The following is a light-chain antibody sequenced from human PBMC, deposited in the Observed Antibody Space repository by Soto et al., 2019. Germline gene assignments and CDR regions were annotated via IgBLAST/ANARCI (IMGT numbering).Light chain of an antibody. CDR2: KAS. CDR1: QSISTW. CDR3: QHYYSYSEA. J-gene: IGKJ1*01. Sequence: DIQMTQSPPTLSASVGDRVTLTCRASQSISTWLAWYQQEPGKAPTLLILKASSLQSGVPSRFSGSGSGTEFTLTISSLRPDDFATYYCQHYYSYSEAFGQGTKVDIK. V-gene: IGKV1-5*03.